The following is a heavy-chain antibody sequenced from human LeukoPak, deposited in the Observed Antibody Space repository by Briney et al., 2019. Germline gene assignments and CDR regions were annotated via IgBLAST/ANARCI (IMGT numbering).Heavy chain of an antibody. CDR1: GGSISRGSYY. J-gene: IGHJ5*02. CDR3: ARGFGHLGLSWFDP. V-gene: IGHV4-61*01. Sequence: SETLSLTCTVSGGSISRGSYYWSWIRQPPGKGLEWIGSIYYSGSAKYNPSLKSRVTISVDTSKNQFSMKLSSVTAADTAVYYCARGFGHLGLSWFDPGGQGTLVTVS. D-gene: IGHD3-10*01. CDR2: IYYSGSA.